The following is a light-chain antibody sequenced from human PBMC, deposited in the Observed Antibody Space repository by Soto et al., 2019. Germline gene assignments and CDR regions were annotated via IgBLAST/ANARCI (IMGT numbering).Light chain of an antibody. Sequence: EIVMTQSPATLSVSPVERATLSCRASQSVRNNLAWYQQKPGQAPSLLIYGASTRATGIPARFSGSGSGTDFTLTISSLEPEDFAVYYCQQRNIWPPVTFGQGTRLENK. CDR3: QQRNIWPPVT. CDR1: QSVRNN. J-gene: IGKJ5*01. V-gene: IGKV3-11*01. CDR2: GAS.